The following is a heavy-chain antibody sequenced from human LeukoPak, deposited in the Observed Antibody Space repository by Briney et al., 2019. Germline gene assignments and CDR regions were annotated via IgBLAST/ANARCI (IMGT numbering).Heavy chain of an antibody. Sequence: GGSLRLSCAASGFTFSSYEMNWVRLAPGKGLEWVSYIGVSGSTMYYAESVKGRFTIFRDNAKNSLYLQMNSLRAEDTAVYYCARERYCSSTSCPHGDLDYWGQGTLVSVSS. D-gene: IGHD2-2*01. V-gene: IGHV3-48*03. J-gene: IGHJ4*02. CDR2: IGVSGSTM. CDR3: ARERYCSSTSCPHGDLDY. CDR1: GFTFSSYE.